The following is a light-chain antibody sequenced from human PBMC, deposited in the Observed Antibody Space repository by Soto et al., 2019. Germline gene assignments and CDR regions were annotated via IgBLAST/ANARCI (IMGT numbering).Light chain of an antibody. CDR3: QQSYSYPRT. V-gene: IGKV1-39*01. J-gene: IGKJ1*01. CDR2: DAS. CDR1: QSISSY. Sequence: DIQMTQSPSSLSASVGDRVTITCRASQSISSYLNWYQQKPGKAPKLLIFDASSLQSGVPSRFSGSGSGTDFTLTISSLQPEDFAIYYCQQSYSYPRTCGQGTKLDIK.